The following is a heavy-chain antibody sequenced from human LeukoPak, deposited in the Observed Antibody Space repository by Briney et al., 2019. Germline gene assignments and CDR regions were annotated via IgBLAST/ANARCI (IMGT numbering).Heavy chain of an antibody. J-gene: IGHJ2*01. CDR2: ISSSSSYI. CDR3: ARDPRDSGGYYPKRYFDL. V-gene: IGHV3-21*01. CDR1: GFTFSSYS. D-gene: IGHD3-22*01. Sequence: PGGSLRLSCAASGFTFSSYSMNWVRQAPGKGLEWVSSISSSSSYIYYADSVKGRFTISRDNAKNSLYLQMNSLRAEDTAVYCCARDPRDSGGYYPKRYFDLWGRGTLVTVSS.